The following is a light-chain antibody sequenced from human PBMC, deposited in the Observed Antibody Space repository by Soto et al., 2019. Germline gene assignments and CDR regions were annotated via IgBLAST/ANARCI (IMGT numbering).Light chain of an antibody. CDR1: STDFVSYNR. CDR2: EAS. V-gene: IGLV2-18*02. Sequence: QSALTQPPSVSGSPGQSVTISCTGTSTDFVSYNRVSWYQQPPGTAPKLIIYEASNRPSGVPDRFSGSKSGNTASLTISGLQAADEADYYCSSYTSSSTLNWVFGGGTQLTVL. CDR3: SSYTSSSTLNWV. J-gene: IGLJ3*02.